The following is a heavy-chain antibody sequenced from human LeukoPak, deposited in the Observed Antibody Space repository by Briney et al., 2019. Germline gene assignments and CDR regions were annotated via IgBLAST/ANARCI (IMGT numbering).Heavy chain of an antibody. J-gene: IGHJ4*02. D-gene: IGHD2-15*01. CDR2: IIPIFGTA. CDR3: ARSGDNWIGGSFYTPPADY. CDR1: GGTFSSYA. Sequence: ASVKVSCKASGGTFSSYAISWVRQAPGQGLEWMGGIIPIFGTANYAQKFQGRVTITADEPTSTAYMELSSLRSEDTAVYYCARSGDNWIGGSFYTPPADYWGQGTLVTVSS. V-gene: IGHV1-69*13.